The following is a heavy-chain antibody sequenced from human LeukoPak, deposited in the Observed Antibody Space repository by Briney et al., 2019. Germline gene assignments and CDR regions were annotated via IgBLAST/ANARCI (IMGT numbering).Heavy chain of an antibody. CDR3: ARGDYDFWILSRRWNWFDP. D-gene: IGHD3-3*01. CDR2: IYTSGST. Sequence: PSQTLSLTCTVSGGSISSGSYYWSWIRQPAGKGLEWIGRIYTSGSTNYNPSLKSRVTISVDTSKNQFSLKPSSVTAADTAVYYCARGDYDFWILSRRWNWFDPWGQGTLVTVSS. V-gene: IGHV4-61*02. J-gene: IGHJ5*02. CDR1: GGSISSGSYY.